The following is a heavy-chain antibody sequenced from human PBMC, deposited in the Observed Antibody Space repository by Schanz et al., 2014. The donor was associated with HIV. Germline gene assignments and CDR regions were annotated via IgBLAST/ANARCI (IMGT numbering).Heavy chain of an antibody. D-gene: IGHD3-10*01. CDR1: GITFSSYA. CDR3: AKCPTMVRGTGMDV. J-gene: IGHJ6*02. V-gene: IGHV3-23*01. Sequence: EVQLLESGGGLVQPGGSLRLSCADSGITFSSYAMSWVRQAPGKGLEWVSDISGSGGNTYYADSVKGRFTISRDNSKNTLYLQMNSLRVEDTAVYYCAKCPTMVRGTGMDVWGQGTTVTVSS. CDR2: ISGSGGNT.